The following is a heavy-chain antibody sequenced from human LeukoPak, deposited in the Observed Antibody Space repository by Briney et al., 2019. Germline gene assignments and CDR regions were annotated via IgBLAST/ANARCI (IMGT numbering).Heavy chain of an antibody. CDR1: GGTFSSYA. Sequence: SVKVSCKASGGTFSSYAISWVRQAPGQGLEWMGGIIPIFGTANYAQKFQGRVTITADESTSTAYMELSSLRSEDTAVYYCARDGTYYYDSSGYYGVDYWGQGTLVTASS. CDR2: IIPIFGTA. D-gene: IGHD3-22*01. V-gene: IGHV1-69*01. CDR3: ARDGTYYYDSSGYYGVDY. J-gene: IGHJ4*02.